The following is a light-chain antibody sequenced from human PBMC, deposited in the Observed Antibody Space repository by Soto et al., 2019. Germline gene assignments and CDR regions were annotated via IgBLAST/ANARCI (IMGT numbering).Light chain of an antibody. Sequence: GVTQSPAALSLSQGKRATLSCRASQNISSYLIWYQQKPGQAPRLLIYDASNRAAGIPARFSGSGSGTDFTLTISSLEPEDFAVYYCQQYNNWLALTFGGGTKVDIK. V-gene: IGKV3-11*01. J-gene: IGKJ4*01. CDR3: QQYNNWLALT. CDR1: QNISSY. CDR2: DAS.